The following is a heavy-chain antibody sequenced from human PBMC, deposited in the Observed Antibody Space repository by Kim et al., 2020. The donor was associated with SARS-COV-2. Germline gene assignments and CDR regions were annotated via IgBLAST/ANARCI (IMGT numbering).Heavy chain of an antibody. CDR2: ISGSGGST. V-gene: IGHV3-23*01. D-gene: IGHD4-17*01. CDR1: GFTFSSYA. CDR3: ARRGADYGDFYWYFDL. Sequence: GGSLRLSCAASGFTFSSYAMSWVRQAPGKGLEWVSAISGSGGSTYYADSVKGRFTISRDNSKNTLYLQMNSLRAEDTAVYYCARRGADYGDFYWYFDLWGRGTLVTVSS. J-gene: IGHJ2*01.